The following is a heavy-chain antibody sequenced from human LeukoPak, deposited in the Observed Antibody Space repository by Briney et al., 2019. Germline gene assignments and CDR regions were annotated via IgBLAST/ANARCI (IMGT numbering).Heavy chain of an antibody. V-gene: IGHV4-31*03. CDR1: GGSISSGGYY. CDR3: ARXCGREDPFDY. CDR2: IYYSGST. Sequence: PSETLSLTCTVSGGSISSGGYYWSWIRQHPGKGLEWIGYIYYSGSTYYNPSLKSRVTISVDTSKNQFSLKLSSVTAADTAVYYXARXCGREDPFDYWGQGTLVTVSS. D-gene: IGHD2-21*01. J-gene: IGHJ4*02.